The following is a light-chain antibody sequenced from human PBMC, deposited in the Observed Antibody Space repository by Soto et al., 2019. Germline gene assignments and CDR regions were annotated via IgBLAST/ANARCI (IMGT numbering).Light chain of an antibody. Sequence: QSVLTQPPSASGTPGQRVTISCSGSSSNIGSNTVNWYQQLPGTEPKLLIYSNNQRPSGVPDRFSGSKSGTSASLAISGLQSEDEADYYCAAWDDSLNGVVFGGGTKLTVL. CDR1: SSNIGSNT. CDR3: AAWDDSLNGVV. V-gene: IGLV1-44*01. CDR2: SNN. J-gene: IGLJ2*01.